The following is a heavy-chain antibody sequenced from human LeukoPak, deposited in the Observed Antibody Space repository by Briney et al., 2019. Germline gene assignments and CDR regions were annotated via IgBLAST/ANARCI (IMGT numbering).Heavy chain of an antibody. J-gene: IGHJ5*02. CDR3: ARDARITMVRRLRGLDP. V-gene: IGHV4-59*01. Sequence: PSETLSLTCTVSGGSISSYYWSWIRQPPGKGLEWIGYIYYSGSTNYNPSLKSRVTISVDTSKNQFSLKLSSVTAADTAVYYCARDARITMVRRLRGLDPWGQGTLVTVSS. D-gene: IGHD3-10*01. CDR2: IYYSGST. CDR1: GGSISSYY.